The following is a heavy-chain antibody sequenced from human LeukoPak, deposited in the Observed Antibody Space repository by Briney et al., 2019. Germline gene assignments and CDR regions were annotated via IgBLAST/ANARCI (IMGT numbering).Heavy chain of an antibody. D-gene: IGHD3-10*01. Sequence: GGTLRLSCAASGFTFSSYAVPWVRQAPGQGLEYVSAITSGGGRTYYANSVKGSFTISRDNSKNTLYLQMGSLRAEDMAVYYCARSRGLDLLDYYYMDVWGKGTTVTVSS. V-gene: IGHV3-64*01. J-gene: IGHJ6*03. CDR3: ARSRGLDLLDYYYMDV. CDR1: GFTFSSYA. CDR2: ITSGGGRT.